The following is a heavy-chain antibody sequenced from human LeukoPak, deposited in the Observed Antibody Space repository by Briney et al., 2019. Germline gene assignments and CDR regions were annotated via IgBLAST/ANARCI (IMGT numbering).Heavy chain of an antibody. V-gene: IGHV3-7*01. CDR1: GFRFSDYW. CDR3: ARVGAWELQRVFDY. D-gene: IGHD1-26*01. CDR2: IRQGGNEM. Sequence: GGSLRLSCAASGFRFSDYWMTWVRQVPGKGLEWVANIRQGGNEMYYADSVKDRFTISGDNARNSLYLEMNSLRTEDTAVYYCARVGAWELQRVFDYWGQGTLVTVSS. J-gene: IGHJ4*02.